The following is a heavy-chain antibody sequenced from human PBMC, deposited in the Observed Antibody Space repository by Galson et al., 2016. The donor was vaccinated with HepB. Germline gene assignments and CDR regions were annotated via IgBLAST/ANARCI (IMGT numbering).Heavy chain of an antibody. D-gene: IGHD7-27*01. CDR1: GFIFSAYP. CDR2: INHDSSAM. V-gene: IGHV3-48*02. J-gene: IGHJ4*02. CDR3: ARDINWGLDY. Sequence: SLRLSCAASGFIFSAYPMNWVRQAPGKGLEWVSHINHDSSAMNYALSMKDRFTISRDNAKNSLFLQMDSLSDKDKAVYYCARDINWGLDYWGQGILVTVSS.